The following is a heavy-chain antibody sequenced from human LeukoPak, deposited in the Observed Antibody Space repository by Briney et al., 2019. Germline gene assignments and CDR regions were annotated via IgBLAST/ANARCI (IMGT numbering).Heavy chain of an antibody. CDR3: AREGGEWELLRTFDY. V-gene: IGHV3-21*01. J-gene: IGHJ4*02. D-gene: IGHD1-26*01. CDR1: GFTFSSYN. CDR2: ITSGSSYI. Sequence: GGSLRLSCAASGFTFSSYNMNWVRQAPGKGLEWVSSITSGSSYIYYADSVKGRFTISRDNAKNSLYLQMNSLRAEDTAVYYCAREGGEWELLRTFDYWGQGTLVTVSS.